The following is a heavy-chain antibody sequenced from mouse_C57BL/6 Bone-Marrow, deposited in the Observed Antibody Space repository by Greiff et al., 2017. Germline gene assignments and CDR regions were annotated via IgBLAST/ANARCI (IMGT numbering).Heavy chain of an antibody. CDR2: IDPANGNT. CDR1: GFNIKNTY. D-gene: IGHD2-4*01. J-gene: IGHJ3*01. V-gene: IGHV14-3*01. Sequence: VQLQQSVAALVRPGASVKLSCTASGFNIKNTYMHWVKPRPEQGLAWIGRIDPANGNTQYAPKFQGKATITAVTSSNTAYLQLSSLTSEDTAIYYCVSYDLGFAYWGQGTLVTVSA. CDR3: VSYDLGFAY.